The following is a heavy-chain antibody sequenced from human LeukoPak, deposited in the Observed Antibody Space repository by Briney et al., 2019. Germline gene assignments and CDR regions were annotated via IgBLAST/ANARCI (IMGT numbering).Heavy chain of an antibody. J-gene: IGHJ4*02. Sequence: GGSLRLSCAASGFTFSNYWLTWVRQAPGQGLEWVANVKQDGSEKHYVDSVKGQFTISRDNAKNSLYLQVNSLRAEDTAVYYCARDRQIAYWGQGTLVTVP. CDR2: VKQDGSEK. CDR1: GFTFSNYW. CDR3: ARDRQIAY. V-gene: IGHV3-7*01.